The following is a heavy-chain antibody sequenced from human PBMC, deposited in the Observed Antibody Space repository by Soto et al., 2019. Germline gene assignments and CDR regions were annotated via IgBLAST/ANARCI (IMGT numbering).Heavy chain of an antibody. V-gene: IGHV3-48*02. Sequence: GGPLRLSCAASGFTFSSYGMHWVRQAPGKGLEWVSYISNSGSTIYYADSVKGRFTISRDNAKNSLYLQMNSLRDEDTAVYYCARQGDYGDAFDIWGQGTMVTVSS. CDR2: ISNSGSTI. CDR3: ARQGDYGDAFDI. J-gene: IGHJ3*02. CDR1: GFTFSSYG. D-gene: IGHD4-17*01.